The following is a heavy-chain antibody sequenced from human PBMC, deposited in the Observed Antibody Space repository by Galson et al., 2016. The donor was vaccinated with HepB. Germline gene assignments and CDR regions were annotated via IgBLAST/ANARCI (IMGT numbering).Heavy chain of an antibody. V-gene: IGHV3-23*01. CDR3: ATGGDYHI. D-gene: IGHD4-11*01. J-gene: IGHJ4*02. CDR1: GFTFSSSS. Sequence: SLRLSCAASGFTFSSSSMSWVRQAPGKGLEWVSAIDGHDDSTYYADSVRGRFTISRDNSKNTLYLQINSLRAEDTAVYYGATGGDYHIWAQGTLVTVSS. CDR2: IDGHDDST.